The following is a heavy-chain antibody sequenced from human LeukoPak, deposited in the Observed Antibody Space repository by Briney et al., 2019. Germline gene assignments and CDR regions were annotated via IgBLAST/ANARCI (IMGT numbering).Heavy chain of an antibody. Sequence: GGSLRLSCAASGFTFSSYSMNWVRQAPGKGLEWVSYISSSSSTIYYADSVKGRFTISRDNAKNSLYLQMNSLRAEDTAVYYCARVRRIAAAWGAFDIWGQGTMVTVSS. CDR3: ARVRRIAAAWGAFDI. J-gene: IGHJ3*02. CDR1: GFTFSSYS. CDR2: ISSSSSTI. V-gene: IGHV3-48*04. D-gene: IGHD6-13*01.